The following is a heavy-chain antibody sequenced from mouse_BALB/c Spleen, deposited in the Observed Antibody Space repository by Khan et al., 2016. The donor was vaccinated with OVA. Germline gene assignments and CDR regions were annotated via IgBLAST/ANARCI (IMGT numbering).Heavy chain of an antibody. Sequence: VQLKESGPGLVKPSQSLSLTCTVTGYSITSDYAWNWIRQFPGNKLEWIGYISYSGNTKYNPSLKSRISITRDTSKNQFFLQLNFVTIEDTATYYCARIQGGDFDYWGQGTTLTVSS. V-gene: IGHV3-2*02. D-gene: IGHD3-2*02. CDR3: ARIQGGDFDY. CDR1: GYSITSDYA. J-gene: IGHJ2*01. CDR2: ISYSGNT.